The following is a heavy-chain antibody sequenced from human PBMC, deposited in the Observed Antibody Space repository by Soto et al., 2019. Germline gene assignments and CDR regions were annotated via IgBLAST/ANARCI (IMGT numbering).Heavy chain of an antibody. J-gene: IGHJ4*02. CDR3: ATDFNCSSTSCYLSYYFDY. Sequence: ASVKVSCKVSGYTLTELSMHWVRQAPGKGLEWMGGFDPEDGETIYAQKFQGRVTMTEDTSTDTAYMELSSLRSEDTAVYYCATDFNCSSTSCYLSYYFDYWGQGTLVTVSS. CDR1: GYTLTELS. V-gene: IGHV1-24*01. D-gene: IGHD2-2*01. CDR2: FDPEDGET.